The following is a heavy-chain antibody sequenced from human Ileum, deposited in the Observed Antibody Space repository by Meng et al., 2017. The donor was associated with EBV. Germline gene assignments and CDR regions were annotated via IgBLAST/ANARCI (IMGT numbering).Heavy chain of an antibody. D-gene: IGHD4-17*01. J-gene: IGHJ4*02. CDR3: AMGPDYAKTGY. V-gene: IGHV4-39*01. CDR1: GGSISSSNYC. Sequence: QLLLQESVPGLVKPSETLSLTCSVSGGSISSSNYCWGWIRQPPGKGLEWIQSICYTDYTYYNPSLKSRVTISADKSKNQFSLRLNSLTAADTAVYYCAMGPDYAKTGYWGQGTLVTVSS. CDR2: ICYTDYT.